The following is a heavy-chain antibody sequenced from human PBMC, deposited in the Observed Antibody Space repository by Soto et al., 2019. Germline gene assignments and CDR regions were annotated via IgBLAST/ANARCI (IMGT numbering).Heavy chain of an antibody. CDR3: VRDDIGVGIDY. CDR1: GFTFNSYW. CDR2: INIDGSDT. V-gene: IGHV3-74*01. D-gene: IGHD1-26*01. J-gene: IGHJ4*02. Sequence: PGGSLRLSCAAPGFTFNSYWMHWVRQAPGKGPVWVSHINIDGSDTTYADSVKGRFTISRDNAKNTLYLQMNSLRAEDTAVYYCVRDDIGVGIDYWGLGTLVTVSS.